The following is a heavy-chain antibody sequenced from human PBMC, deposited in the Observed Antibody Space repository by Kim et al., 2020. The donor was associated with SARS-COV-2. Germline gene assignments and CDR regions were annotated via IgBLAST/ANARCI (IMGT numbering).Heavy chain of an antibody. CDR3: ARALVVDSTGYFWRGNDY. Sequence: GGSLRLSCIASGFTFSRYAMSWVRQAPRKGLEWVSAISGRENTTYYADSLKGRFTISRDTSKNTLYLRMNSLRAEDTALYFCARALVVDSTGYFWRGNDYWGQGTLVTVSS. CDR2: ISGRENTT. V-gene: IGHV3-23*01. CDR1: GFTFSRYA. J-gene: IGHJ4*02. D-gene: IGHD3-22*01.